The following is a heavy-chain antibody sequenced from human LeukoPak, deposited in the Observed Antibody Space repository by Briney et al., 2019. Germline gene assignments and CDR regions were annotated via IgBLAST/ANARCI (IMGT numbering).Heavy chain of an antibody. CDR3: AILGYCSSTSCLQFDP. D-gene: IGHD2-2*01. CDR2: INPNSGGT. V-gene: IGHV1-2*02. Sequence: ASVKVSCKASEYTFTGYYMHWVRQAPGQGLEWMGWINPNSGGTNYAQKFQGRVTMTRDTSISTAYMELSRLRSDDTAVYYCAILGYCSSTSCLQFDPWGQGTLVTVSS. CDR1: EYTFTGYY. J-gene: IGHJ5*02.